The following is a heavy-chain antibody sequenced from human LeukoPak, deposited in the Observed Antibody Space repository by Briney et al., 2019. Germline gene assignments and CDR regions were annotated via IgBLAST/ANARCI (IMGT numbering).Heavy chain of an antibody. J-gene: IGHJ6*04. CDR1: GFTLSSYA. V-gene: IGHV3-23*01. CDR2: ISGSGGST. Sequence: PGGSLRLSCAASGFTLSSYAMSWVRQAPGKGLEWVSAISGSGGSTYYADSVKGRFTISRDSSKNTLYLQMNSLRAEDTAVYYCARGATALSPPRVVWGKGTTVTVSS. CDR3: ARGATALSPPRVV. D-gene: IGHD1-14*01.